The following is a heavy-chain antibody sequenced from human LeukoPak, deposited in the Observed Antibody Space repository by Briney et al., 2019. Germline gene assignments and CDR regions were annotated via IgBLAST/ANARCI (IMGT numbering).Heavy chain of an antibody. V-gene: IGHV3-30*18. CDR3: AKVAVAGTGDDY. J-gene: IGHJ4*02. Sequence: GRSLRLSCAASGFTFSSYGMHWVRQAPGKGLEWVAVISYDGSNKYYADSVKGRFTISRDNSKNTLYLQMNSLRAEDTAVYYCAKVAVAGTGDDYWGQGTLVTVSS. CDR2: ISYDGSNK. CDR1: GFTFSSYG. D-gene: IGHD6-19*01.